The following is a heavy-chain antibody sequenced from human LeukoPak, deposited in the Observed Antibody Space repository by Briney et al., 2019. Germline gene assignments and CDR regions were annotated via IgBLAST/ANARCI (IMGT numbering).Heavy chain of an antibody. J-gene: IGHJ4*02. D-gene: IGHD3-22*01. CDR3: ARTNYYDSSGYYPGYYFDY. CDR2: IYYSGST. Sequence: PSQTLSLTCTVSGGSISSGGYYWSWIRQHPGKGLEWIGYIYYSGSTYYNPSLKSRVTISVDTSKNQFSLKLSSVTAADTAVYYCARTNYYDSSGYYPGYYFDYWGQGTLVTVSS. CDR1: GGSISSGGYY. V-gene: IGHV4-31*03.